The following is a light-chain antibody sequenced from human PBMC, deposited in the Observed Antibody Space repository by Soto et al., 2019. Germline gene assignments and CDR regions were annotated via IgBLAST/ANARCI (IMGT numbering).Light chain of an antibody. Sequence: EIVVKRTSVYLVVCLGERKTVNWKSSRSVLYSSNNKNYLAWYQQKPGQPPKLLIYWASTRESGVPDRFSGSGSGTDFTLTISSLQAEDVAAYYCQQYYSTPLSCGGGTKGDIK. CDR1: RSVLYSSNNKNY. CDR3: QQYYSTPLS. CDR2: WAS. V-gene: IGKV4-1*01. J-gene: IGKJ4*01.